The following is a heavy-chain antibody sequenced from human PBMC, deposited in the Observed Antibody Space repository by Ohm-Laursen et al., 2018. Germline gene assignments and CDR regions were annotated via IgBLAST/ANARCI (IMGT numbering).Heavy chain of an antibody. V-gene: IGHV3-9*01. Sequence: SLRLSCAASGFTFDDYAMHWVRQAPGKGLEWVSGITWNSGDIGYVDSVKGRFTISRDNAKNSLYLQMNSLRAEDTALYYCAKEQRVGFDPWGQGTLVTVSS. CDR1: GFTFDDYA. J-gene: IGHJ5*02. D-gene: IGHD2-15*01. CDR3: AKEQRVGFDP. CDR2: ITWNSGDI.